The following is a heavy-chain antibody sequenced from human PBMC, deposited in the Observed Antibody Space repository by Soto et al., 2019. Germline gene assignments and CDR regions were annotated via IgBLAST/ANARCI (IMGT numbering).Heavy chain of an antibody. CDR1: GYTFTSYY. D-gene: IGHD3-10*01. Sequence: QVQLVQSGAEVKKPGASVKVSCKASGYTFTSYYMHWVRQAPGQGLEWMGIINPSGGSTSYAQKFQGRVTMTRDTSTSTVYMELSSLRSEETAVYYCARDLVRNYYYYGMDVWGQGTTVTVSS. CDR3: ARDLVRNYYYYGMDV. CDR2: INPSGGST. J-gene: IGHJ6*02. V-gene: IGHV1-46*01.